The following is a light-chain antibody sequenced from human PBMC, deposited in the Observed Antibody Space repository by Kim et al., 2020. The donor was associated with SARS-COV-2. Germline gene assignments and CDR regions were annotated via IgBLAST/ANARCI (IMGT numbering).Light chain of an antibody. V-gene: IGLV2-14*04. Sequence: GQSITTTCTGTSSDMGISDDVSWYQKQPGEAPKLMIYDVSKRPSGVSDRFAGSKADNTASLTISGLQAEDEAEYYRASYTSTYTWVFGGGTKLTVL. J-gene: IGLJ3*02. CDR3: ASYTSTYTWV. CDR1: SSDMGISDD. CDR2: DVS.